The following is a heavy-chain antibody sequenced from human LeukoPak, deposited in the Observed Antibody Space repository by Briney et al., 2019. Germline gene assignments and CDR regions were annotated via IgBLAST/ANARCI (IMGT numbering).Heavy chain of an antibody. CDR1: GYSINSAYY. J-gene: IGHJ5*02. V-gene: IGHV4-38-2*01. Sequence: PSETLSLTCAVSGYSINSAYYWGWIRQPPGKGLEWIASMYHCGITYYNSSLKSRATISVDTSKNQFSLKLNSVTAADTSVYYCARLTPGKNWFDPWGHGTLVTVSS. CDR2: MYHCGIT. CDR3: ARLTPGKNWFDP. D-gene: IGHD3-10*01.